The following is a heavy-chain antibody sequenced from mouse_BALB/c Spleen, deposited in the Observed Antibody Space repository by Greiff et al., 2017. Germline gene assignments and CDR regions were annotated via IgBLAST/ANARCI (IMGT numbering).Heavy chain of an antibody. D-gene: IGHD2-4*01. CDR3: ARGDDYDRAWFAY. J-gene: IGHJ3*01. Sequence: EVQRVESGGGLVKPGGSLKLSCAASGFTFSSYAMSWVRQSPEKRLEWVAEISSGGSYTYYPDTVTGRFTISRDNAKNTLYLEMSSLRSEDTAMYYCARGDDYDRAWFAYWGQGTLVTVSA. CDR2: ISSGGSYT. V-gene: IGHV5-9-4*01. CDR1: GFTFSSYA.